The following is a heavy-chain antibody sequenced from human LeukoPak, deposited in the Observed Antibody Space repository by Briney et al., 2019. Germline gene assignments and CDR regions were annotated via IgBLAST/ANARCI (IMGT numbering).Heavy chain of an antibody. CDR1: RFTFKDHA. Sequence: GGSLRLSCAASRFTFKDHAMNWVRQAPGKGLEWVSTISGSGTGTYYADSVKGRFTISRDNSRNTLHLQMDSLRADDTAVYYCATSYSSSSGPFDSWGQGTLVTVSS. J-gene: IGHJ4*02. CDR2: ISGSGTGT. V-gene: IGHV3-23*01. CDR3: ATSYSSSSGPFDS. D-gene: IGHD6-6*01.